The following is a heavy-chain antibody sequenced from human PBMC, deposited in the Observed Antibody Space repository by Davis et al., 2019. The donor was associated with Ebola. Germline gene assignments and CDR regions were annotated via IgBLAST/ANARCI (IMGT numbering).Heavy chain of an antibody. CDR2: IKQDGSEK. CDR3: ASGDGRGRSYDMDV. CDR1: GFTFSSYH. V-gene: IGHV3-7*03. J-gene: IGHJ6*03. Sequence: GESLKISCAASGFTFSSYHMHWVRQAPGKGLEWVANIKQDGSEKYYVDSVEGRFTISRDNAKNSLYLQMNSLRVEDTAFYYCASGDGRGRSYDMDVWGQGTTVTVSS. D-gene: IGHD3/OR15-3a*01.